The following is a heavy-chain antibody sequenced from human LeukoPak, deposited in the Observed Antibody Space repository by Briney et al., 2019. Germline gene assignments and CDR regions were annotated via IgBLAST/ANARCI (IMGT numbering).Heavy chain of an antibody. CDR1: GFTFSSYS. V-gene: IGHV3-21*01. J-gene: IGHJ4*02. Sequence: GGSLRLCCAASGFTFSSYSMNWVRQAPGKGLEWVSSISSSSSYIYYADSVKGRFTISRDNAKNSLYLQMNSLRAEDTAVYYCARVGRWLQLDYWGQGTLVTVSS. CDR2: ISSSSSYI. CDR3: ARVGRWLQLDY. D-gene: IGHD5-24*01.